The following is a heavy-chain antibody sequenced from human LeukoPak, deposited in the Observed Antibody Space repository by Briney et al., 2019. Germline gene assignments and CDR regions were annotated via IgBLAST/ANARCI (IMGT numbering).Heavy chain of an antibody. V-gene: IGHV3-23*01. CDR2: ISGSGGST. Sequence: GGSQRLSCAASGFKFSDHYIDWVRQAPGKGLEWVSAISGSGGSTYYADSVKGRFTISRDNSKNTLYLQMNSLRAEDTAVYYCAKVGIDQWLYYFDYWGQGTLVTVSS. CDR1: GFKFSDHY. CDR3: AKVGIDQWLYYFDY. D-gene: IGHD3-22*01. J-gene: IGHJ4*02.